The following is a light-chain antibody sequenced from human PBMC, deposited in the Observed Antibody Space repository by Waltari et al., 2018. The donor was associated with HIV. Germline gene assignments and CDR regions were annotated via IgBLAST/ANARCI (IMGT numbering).Light chain of an antibody. Sequence: QSVLTQPPSVSGAPGQRVAISCTGSSSNLGAGYHVHWYQQHPGAAPKLLIFSNTNRPSGGPDLFSGAKSGTSASLAITVVQAEDEAVYYCQSYDSGLSEGVFGGGTKLAVL. V-gene: IGLV1-40*01. CDR1: SSNLGAGYH. J-gene: IGLJ2*01. CDR2: SNT. CDR3: QSYDSGLSEGV.